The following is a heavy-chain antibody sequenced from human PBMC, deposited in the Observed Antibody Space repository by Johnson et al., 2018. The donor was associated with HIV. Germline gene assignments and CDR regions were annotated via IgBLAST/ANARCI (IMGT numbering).Heavy chain of an antibody. CDR1: GFTFSSHW. Sequence: VQLVESGGGLVQPGGSLRLSCATSGFTFSSHWIHWVRQAPGKGLEWVAIIWYDGINKYYADSVKGRFTISRDNSKNSLYLQMNSMRAEDTALYYCAKVREMATNRRAFDIWGQGTMFIVS. J-gene: IGHJ3*02. CDR2: IWYDGINK. CDR3: AKVREMATNRRAFDI. V-gene: IGHV3-33*06. D-gene: IGHD5-24*01.